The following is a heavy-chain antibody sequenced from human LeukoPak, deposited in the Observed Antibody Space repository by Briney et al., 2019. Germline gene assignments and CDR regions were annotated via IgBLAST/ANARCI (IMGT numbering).Heavy chain of an antibody. V-gene: IGHV5-51*01. Sequence: GESLKISCEGSGYTFSSYWIAWVRQMPGKGLEWLGIIYPGDSDTRYSPSFQGQVTVSVDNSINTAYLQWSSLKASDTAIYYCARRVGANDAFDFWGQGTMVNVFS. CDR2: IYPGDSDT. CDR1: GYTFSSYW. D-gene: IGHD1-26*01. CDR3: ARRVGANDAFDF. J-gene: IGHJ3*01.